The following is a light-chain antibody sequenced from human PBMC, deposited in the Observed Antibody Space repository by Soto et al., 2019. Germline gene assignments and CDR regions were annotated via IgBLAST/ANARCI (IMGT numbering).Light chain of an antibody. CDR2: GAS. V-gene: IGKV3-15*01. CDR1: QSVSSSY. CDR3: QQYNKWPRT. Sequence: EIVFTQSPGTLSFSPGERATLSCRASQSVSSSYLAWYQQKPGQAPRLLIYGASTTATGIPARFSGSGSGTEFTLTISSLQSEDFAVYNCQQYNKWPRTFGQGTKVDI. J-gene: IGKJ2*01.